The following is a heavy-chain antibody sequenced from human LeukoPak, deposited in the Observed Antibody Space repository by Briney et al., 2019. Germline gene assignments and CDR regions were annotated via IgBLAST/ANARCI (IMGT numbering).Heavy chain of an antibody. D-gene: IGHD3-16*02. J-gene: IGHJ4*02. V-gene: IGHV1-46*01. CDR3: ARVEVNYDYVWGSYRYEYFDY. CDR2: INPSGGST. CDR1: GYTFTSYY. Sequence: ASVKVSCKASGYTFTSYYMHWVRQAPGQGLEWMGIINPSGGSTSYAQKFQGRVMITADESTSTAYMELSSLRSEDTAVYYCARVEVNYDYVWGSYRYEYFDYWGQGTLVTVSS.